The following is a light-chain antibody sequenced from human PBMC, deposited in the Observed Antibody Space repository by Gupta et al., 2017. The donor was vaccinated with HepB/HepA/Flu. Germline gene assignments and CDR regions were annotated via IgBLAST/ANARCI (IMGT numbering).Light chain of an antibody. V-gene: IGKV4-1*01. J-gene: IGKJ4*01. CDR3: QQYDNTPLT. CDR1: QSVLYSSNNKNY. Sequence: DIVMTQSPDSLAVSLGERATIHCKSSQSVLYSSNNKNYLAWYQQKPGQPPKLLIYWASTRESGVPDRFSGSGSGTDFTLTISSLQAEDVAVYYCQQYDNTPLTFGGGTKVEIK. CDR2: WAS.